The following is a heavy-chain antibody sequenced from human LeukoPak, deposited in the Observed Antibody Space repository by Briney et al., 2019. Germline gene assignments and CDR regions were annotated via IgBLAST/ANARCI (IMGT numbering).Heavy chain of an antibody. Sequence: PSETLSLTCTVSGGSMSTNSWSWIRQPPGKGLEWIGHIYNSGSANYNPSLKSRVTISVDTSKNQFSLRLSSVTAADTAVYYCARSHSSGWSKFDPWGQGTLVTISS. J-gene: IGHJ5*02. CDR2: IYNSGSA. D-gene: IGHD6-19*01. V-gene: IGHV4-59*01. CDR3: ARSHSSGWSKFDP. CDR1: GGSMSTNS.